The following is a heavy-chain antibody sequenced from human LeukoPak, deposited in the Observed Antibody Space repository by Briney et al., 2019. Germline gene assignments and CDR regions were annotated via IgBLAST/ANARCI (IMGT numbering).Heavy chain of an antibody. CDR1: EDSVSSNSAA. V-gene: IGHV6-1*01. D-gene: IGHD3-10*01. CDR3: AREVRGHDAFDI. CDR2: TYYRSKWYK. J-gene: IGHJ3*02. Sequence: SQTLSLTCAISEDSVSSNSAAWNWIRQSPSRGLEWLGRTYYRSKWYKDYAVSVKSRITIKPDTSKNQFSLQVNSVTPEDTAVYYCAREVRGHDAFDIWGQGTMVTVSS.